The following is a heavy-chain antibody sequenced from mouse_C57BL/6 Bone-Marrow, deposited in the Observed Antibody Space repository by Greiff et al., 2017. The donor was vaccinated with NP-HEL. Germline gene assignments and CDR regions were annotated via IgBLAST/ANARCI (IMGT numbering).Heavy chain of an antibody. D-gene: IGHD2-1*01. V-gene: IGHV1-66*01. CDR3: ARTGGNYGAMDY. CDR1: GYSFTSYY. CDR2: IYPGSGNT. J-gene: IGHJ4*01. Sequence: VQGVESGPELVKPGASVKISCKASGYSFTSYYIHWVKQRPGQGLEWIGWIYPGSGNTKYNEKFKGKATLTADTSSSTAYMQLSSLTSEDSAVYYCARTGGNYGAMDYWGQGTSVTVSS.